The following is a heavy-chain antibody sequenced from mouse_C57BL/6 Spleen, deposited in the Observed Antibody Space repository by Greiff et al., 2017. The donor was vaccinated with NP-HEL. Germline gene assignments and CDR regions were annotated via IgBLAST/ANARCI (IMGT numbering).Heavy chain of an antibody. V-gene: IGHV1-80*01. J-gene: IGHJ2*01. Sequence: QVQLKESGAELVKPGASVKISCKASGYAFSSYWMNWVKQRPGKGLEWIGQIYPGDGDTNYNGKFKGKATLTADKSSSTAYMQRSSLTSEDSAVYFCAIEGTITTVFDYWGQGTTLTVSS. CDR3: AIEGTITTVFDY. CDR1: GYAFSSYW. D-gene: IGHD1-1*01. CDR2: IYPGDGDT.